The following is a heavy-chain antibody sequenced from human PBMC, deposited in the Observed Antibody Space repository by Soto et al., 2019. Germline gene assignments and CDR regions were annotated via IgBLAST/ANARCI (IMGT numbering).Heavy chain of an antibody. CDR2: IYYSGST. CDR1: GGSISSYC. J-gene: IGHJ6*02. CDR3: ARDRLTPYYYYYYGMDV. Sequence: PSETLSLTCTVSGGSISSYCWSWIRQPPGKGLEWIGYIYYSGSTNYNPSLKSRVTISVDTSKNQFSLKLSSVTAADTAVYYCARDRLTPYYYYYYGMDVWGQGTTVTVSS. D-gene: IGHD6-25*01. V-gene: IGHV4-59*01.